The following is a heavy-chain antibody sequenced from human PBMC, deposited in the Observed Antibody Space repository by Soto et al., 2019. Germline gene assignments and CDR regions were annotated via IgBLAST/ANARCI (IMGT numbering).Heavy chain of an antibody. J-gene: IGHJ6*03. V-gene: IGHV4-34*01. CDR3: ARGRGYCTNGVCYRYYYYYMDV. D-gene: IGHD2-8*01. Sequence: SETLSLTCAVYGGSFSGYYWSCIRQPPGKGLEWIGEINHSGSTNYNPSLKSRVTISVDTSKNQFSLKLSSVTAADTAVYYCARGRGYCTNGVCYRYYYYYMDVWGKGTTVTVSS. CDR1: GGSFSGYY. CDR2: INHSGST.